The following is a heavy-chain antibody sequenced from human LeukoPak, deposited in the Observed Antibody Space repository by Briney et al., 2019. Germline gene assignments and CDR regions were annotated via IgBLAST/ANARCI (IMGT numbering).Heavy chain of an antibody. D-gene: IGHD4-23*01. CDR3: ARDKYGGNSNAFDI. J-gene: IGHJ3*02. CDR2: IGTDGSGT. Sequence: GGSLRLSCAASGFTFSSYWMHWVRQVRGKGLVWVARIGTDGSGTTYADYVQGRFTISRDNAKNTLFLQMNSLRAEDTAVYYCARDKYGGNSNAFDIWGQGTLVTVSS. CDR1: GFTFSSYW. V-gene: IGHV3-74*01.